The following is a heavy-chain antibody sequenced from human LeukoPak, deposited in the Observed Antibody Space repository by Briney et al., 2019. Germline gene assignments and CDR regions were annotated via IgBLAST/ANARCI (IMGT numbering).Heavy chain of an antibody. V-gene: IGHV3-23*01. D-gene: IGHD6-19*01. CDR1: GFTFSNYA. Sequence: GGSLRLSCAASGFTFSNYAMNWVRQAPGKGLEWVSAISGSGSRTYYADSVEGRFTISRDNSKNTLYLQMNSLRAEDTAVYYCAKDPEQWLATPFDYWGQGTLVTVSS. J-gene: IGHJ4*02. CDR2: ISGSGSRT. CDR3: AKDPEQWLATPFDY.